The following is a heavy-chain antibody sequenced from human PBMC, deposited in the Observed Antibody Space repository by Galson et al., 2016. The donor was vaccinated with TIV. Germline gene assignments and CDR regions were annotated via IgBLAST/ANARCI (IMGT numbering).Heavy chain of an antibody. CDR3: AHGSGWLLDY. V-gene: IGHV2-5*02. Sequence: PALVTPTQTLTLTCSFSGFSLASTAVGVGWVRQPPGEALDWLGLIYWDDQKWYRPSLQNRMTITKDTSKNHVVLTLTNLEPADTGIYYCAHGSGWLLDYWGQGILVTVSS. J-gene: IGHJ4*02. CDR1: GFSLASTAVG. CDR2: IYWDDQK. D-gene: IGHD6-19*01.